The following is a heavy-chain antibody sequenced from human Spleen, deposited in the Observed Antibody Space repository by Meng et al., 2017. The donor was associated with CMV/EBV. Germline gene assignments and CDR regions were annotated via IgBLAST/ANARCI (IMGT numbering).Heavy chain of an antibody. CDR2: IKQDGSEI. Sequence: GGSLRLSCAASGFTFSSYWMTWVRQAPGKGLEWVANIKQDGSEIYYVDSVKGRFTVSRDNAKNSLYLQMNSLRAEDTAVYYCARSRITFVYWGQGTLVTVSS. J-gene: IGHJ4*02. D-gene: IGHD5-24*01. CDR1: GFTFSSYW. CDR3: ARSRITFVY. V-gene: IGHV3-7*01.